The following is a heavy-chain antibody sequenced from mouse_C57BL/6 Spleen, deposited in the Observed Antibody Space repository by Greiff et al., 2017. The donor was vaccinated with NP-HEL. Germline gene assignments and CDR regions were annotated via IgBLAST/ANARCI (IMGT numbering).Heavy chain of an antibody. Sequence: QVQLQQSGPGLVQPSQSLSITCTVSGFSLTSYGVHWVRQSPGKGLEWLGVIWRGGSTDYNAAFMSRLSITKDNSKSQVFFKMNSLQADDTAIYYCATSTAVVAGGYAMDYWGQGTSVTVSS. J-gene: IGHJ4*01. CDR3: ATSTAVVAGGYAMDY. D-gene: IGHD1-1*01. V-gene: IGHV2-5*01. CDR1: GFSLTSYG. CDR2: IWRGGST.